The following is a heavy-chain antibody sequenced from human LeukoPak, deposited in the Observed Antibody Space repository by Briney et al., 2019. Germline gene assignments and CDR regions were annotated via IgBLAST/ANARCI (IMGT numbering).Heavy chain of an antibody. Sequence: PGGSLRLSCAASGFTFSSYAMSWVRQAPGKGLEWVSAISGSGGSTYYADSVKGRFTISRDNSKNTLYLQMNSLRAEDTAVYYCAKDHGNIVLMVYAHFDYWGQGTLVTVSS. CDR1: GFTFSSYA. D-gene: IGHD2-8*01. CDR2: ISGSGGST. J-gene: IGHJ4*02. V-gene: IGHV3-23*01. CDR3: AKDHGNIVLMVYAHFDY.